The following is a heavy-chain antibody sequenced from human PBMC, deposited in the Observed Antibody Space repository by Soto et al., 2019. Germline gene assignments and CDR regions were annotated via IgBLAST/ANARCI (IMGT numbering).Heavy chain of an antibody. V-gene: IGHV3-23*01. CDR1: GFTFSNHE. D-gene: IGHD2-21*01. CDR2: ISTGGGNT. CDR3: ARLFKDW. J-gene: IGHJ4*02. Sequence: PGGSLRLSCVASGFTFSNHEMSWVRQAPGKGLAWVSSISTGGGNTYYAASVKGRFTISRDNSKNTLFLQMNSLRVEDTAVYYCARLFKDWWGQGTPVTVSS.